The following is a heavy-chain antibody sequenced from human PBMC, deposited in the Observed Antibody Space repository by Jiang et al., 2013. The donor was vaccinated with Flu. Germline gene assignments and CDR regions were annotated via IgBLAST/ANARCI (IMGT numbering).Heavy chain of an antibody. V-gene: IGHV3-69-1*02. CDR2: IRSGSTM. CDR3: VRDQHYSFDY. J-gene: IGHJ4*02. Sequence: GKGLEWVSYIRSGSTMSYADSVRGRFSISRDNAKNSLYLQMNSLRAEDTALYYCVRDQHYSFDYWGQGTLVTVSS.